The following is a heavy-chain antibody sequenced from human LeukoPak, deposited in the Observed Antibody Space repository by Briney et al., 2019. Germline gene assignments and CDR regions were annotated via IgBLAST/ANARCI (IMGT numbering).Heavy chain of an antibody. J-gene: IGHJ4*02. D-gene: IGHD4-17*01. V-gene: IGHV1-24*01. Sequence: ASVKVSCKVSGYTLTESSMHWVRQAPGKGLEWMGGFDPEDGETIYAQKFQGRVTMTEDTSTDTAYMELSSLRSEDTAVYCCATEVGGTVTTVFDYWGQGTLVTVSS. CDR3: ATEVGGTVTTVFDY. CDR2: FDPEDGET. CDR1: GYTLTESS.